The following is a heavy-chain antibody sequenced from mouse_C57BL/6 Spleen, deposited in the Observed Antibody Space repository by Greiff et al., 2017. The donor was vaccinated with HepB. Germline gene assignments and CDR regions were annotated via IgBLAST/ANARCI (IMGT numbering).Heavy chain of an antibody. CDR1: GYTFTSYW. CDR2: IDPSDSYT. J-gene: IGHJ2*01. V-gene: IGHV1-59*01. CDR3: ARWIYDGYYDFDY. Sequence: VQLQQPGAELVRPGTSVKLSCKASGYTFTSYWMHWVKQRPGQGLEWIGVIDPSDSYTNYNQKFKGKATLTVDTSSSTAYMQLSSLTSEDSAVYYCARWIYDGYYDFDYWGQGTTLTVSS. D-gene: IGHD2-3*01.